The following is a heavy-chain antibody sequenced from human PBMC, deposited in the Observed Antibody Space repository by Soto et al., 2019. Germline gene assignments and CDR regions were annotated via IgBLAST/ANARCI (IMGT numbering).Heavy chain of an antibody. V-gene: IGHV4-4*07. CDR1: GGSISSYY. CDR3: ARAPGIAAAGTVYYYRIDV. D-gene: IGHD6-13*01. Sequence: SETLSLTCTVSGGSISSYYWSWIRQPAGKGLEWIGRIYTSGSTNYNPSLKSRVTMSVDTSKNQFSLKLSSVTAADTAVYYCARAPGIAAAGTVYYYRIDVWGQGTTVTVSS. J-gene: IGHJ6*02. CDR2: IYTSGST.